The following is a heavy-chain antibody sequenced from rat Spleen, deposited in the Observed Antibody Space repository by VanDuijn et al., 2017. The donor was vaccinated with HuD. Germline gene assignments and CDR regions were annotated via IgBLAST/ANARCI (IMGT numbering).Heavy chain of an antibody. V-gene: IGHV3-1*01. D-gene: IGHD1-6*01. Sequence: EVFLQESGPGLVRPSQSLSLTCSVTGSSTTTNYWAWIRKFPGNKMEWMGYISYSGSTGYNPSLKSRISITRDTSKNQFFLQLNSVTSEDTATYYCARTMYSTDYFYVPFAYWGQGTLVTVSS. J-gene: IGHJ3*01. CDR3: ARTMYSTDYFYVPFAY. CDR2: ISYSGST. CDR1: GSSTTTNY.